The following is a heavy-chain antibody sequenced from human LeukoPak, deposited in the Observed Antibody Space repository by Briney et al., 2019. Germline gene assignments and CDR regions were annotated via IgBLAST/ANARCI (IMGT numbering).Heavy chain of an antibody. CDR3: ASRVVGARFDY. Sequence: GGSLRLSCAGSGFTFSNYEMNWVRQAPGRGLEWISYISSSGTLTFYADSVKGRFTISRDNAKNSLYLEMNSLRVEDTAIYHCASRVVGARFDYWGQGTLVTVSS. CDR2: ISSSGTLT. V-gene: IGHV3-48*03. D-gene: IGHD1-26*01. CDR1: GFTFSNYE. J-gene: IGHJ4*02.